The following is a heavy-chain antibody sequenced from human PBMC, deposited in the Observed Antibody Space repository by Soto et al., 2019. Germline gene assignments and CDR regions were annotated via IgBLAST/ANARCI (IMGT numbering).Heavy chain of an antibody. J-gene: IGHJ4*02. V-gene: IGHV3-11*05. CDR2: ISSSSSYT. D-gene: IGHD6-13*01. CDR3: ARVFSSWSSDY. Sequence: GGSLRLSCAASGFTFSDYYMSWIRQAPGKGLEWVSYISSSSSYTNYADSVKGRFTISRDNAKNSLYLQMNSLRAEDTAVYYYARVFSSWSSDYWGQGTLVTVSS. CDR1: GFTFSDYY.